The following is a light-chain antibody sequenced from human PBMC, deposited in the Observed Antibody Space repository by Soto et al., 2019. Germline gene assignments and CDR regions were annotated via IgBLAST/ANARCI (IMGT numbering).Light chain of an antibody. V-gene: IGKV3-15*01. J-gene: IGKJ1*01. CDR1: QSVSSN. Sequence: EIVMTQSPATLSVSPGERATLSCRASQSVSSNLAWYQQKPGQAPRLLIYGASTRATGIPARFSGSGSGTEFTLTISSLQSEDFAVYYCQQDGTFGQGNKGEIK. CDR2: GAS. CDR3: QQDGT.